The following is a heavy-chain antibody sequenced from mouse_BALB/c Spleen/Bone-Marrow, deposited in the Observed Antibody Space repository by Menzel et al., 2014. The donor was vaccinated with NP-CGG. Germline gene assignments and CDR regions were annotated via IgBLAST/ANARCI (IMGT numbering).Heavy chain of an antibody. CDR1: GYTFTSYW. CDR2: IDPSNSET. V-gene: IGHV1-74*01. J-gene: IGHJ4*01. Sequence: QVQLQQSGPELVRPGASVKVSCKASGYTFTSYWMHWVKQRPGQGLEWIGMIDPSNSETRLNQKFKDKATLNVDKSSNTAYMQLSSLTSEDSAVYYCARNYRYPRPYAMDYWGQGTSVTVSS. D-gene: IGHD2-14*01. CDR3: ARNYRYPRPYAMDY.